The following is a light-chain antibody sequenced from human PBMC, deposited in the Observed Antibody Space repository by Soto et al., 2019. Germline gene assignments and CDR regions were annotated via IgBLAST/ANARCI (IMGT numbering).Light chain of an antibody. Sequence: IVLKQSTATLSLYQGERTTLSCRASQSFRGLLAWYRSKPGQAPRFLLSDAYNRATGIPPRFSGRGSGTDFTLTIRSLEPEASAVYYCQQRHMWPITFGQG. J-gene: IGKJ5*01. CDR1: QSFRGL. CDR2: DAY. CDR3: QQRHMWPIT. V-gene: IGKV3-11*01.